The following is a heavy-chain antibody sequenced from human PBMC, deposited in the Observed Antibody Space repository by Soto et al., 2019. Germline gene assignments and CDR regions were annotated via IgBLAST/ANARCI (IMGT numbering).Heavy chain of an antibody. CDR2: ISSGSSSM. CDR3: AKRSDYGGYSIDY. J-gene: IGHJ4*02. D-gene: IGHD4-17*01. CDR1: GFTFSIYS. V-gene: IGHV3-48*01. Sequence: EVHLVESGGGLVQPGGSLRLSCAASGFTFSIYSMNWVRQAPGTGLEWLSYISSGSSSMFYADSVKGRFTISRDNAKNSLYLQMNSLRAEDTAVYYCAKRSDYGGYSIDYWGQGTLVIVSS.